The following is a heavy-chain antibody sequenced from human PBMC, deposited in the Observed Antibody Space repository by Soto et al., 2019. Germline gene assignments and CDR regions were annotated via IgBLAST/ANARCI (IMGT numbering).Heavy chain of an antibody. V-gene: IGHV3-21*01. CDR3: ARNRRIAVEMDV. J-gene: IGHJ6*02. Sequence: GGSLRLSCVASGFTFSDYNMNWLRQTPGKGLEWVSSIASRSNYIYYAGSLKGRFTVSRDNARNSLYLQVDNLRAEDTAVYYCARNRRIAVEMDVWGQGTTVTVSS. CDR2: IASRSNYI. D-gene: IGHD2-21*01. CDR1: GFTFSDYN.